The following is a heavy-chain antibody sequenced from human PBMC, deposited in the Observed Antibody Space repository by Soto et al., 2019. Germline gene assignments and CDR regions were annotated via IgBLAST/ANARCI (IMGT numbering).Heavy chain of an antibody. V-gene: IGHV5-51*01. CDR2: IYPGDSDA. Sequence: GESLKISCKGSGFIFTKHWIGWVRQMPGKGLEWMGSIYPGDSDARLSPSFQGQVTISVDRSISTAYLQWSSLKASDTAIYYCARASGHFDSWGQGTLVTVSS. CDR3: ARASGHFDS. D-gene: IGHD3-3*01. CDR1: GFIFTKHW. J-gene: IGHJ4*02.